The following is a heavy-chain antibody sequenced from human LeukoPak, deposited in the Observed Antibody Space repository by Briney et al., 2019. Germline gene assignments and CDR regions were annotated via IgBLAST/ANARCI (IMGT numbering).Heavy chain of an antibody. V-gene: IGHV4-59*08. CDR3: ARLHVLHNSIIHHFDR. D-gene: IGHD2-21*01. CDR2: INYSGDT. Sequence: SETLSLTCTVSGGSISDYYCSWIRQPPGKGLEWIAYINYSGDTGYNPSLKSRVTISVDTSKNHFSLKLNSVTAADTAVYYCARLHVLHNSIIHHFDRWGQGTLVTVSS. J-gene: IGHJ4*02. CDR1: GGSISDYY.